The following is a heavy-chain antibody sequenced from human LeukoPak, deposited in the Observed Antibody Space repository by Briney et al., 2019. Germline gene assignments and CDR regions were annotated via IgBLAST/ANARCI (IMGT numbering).Heavy chain of an antibody. D-gene: IGHD1-26*01. Sequence: PGGSLRLSCAASGFTFDDYAMHWVRQAPGKGLEWVSLISGDGGSTYYADSVKGRFTISRDNSKNSLYLQMNSLRTEDTALYYCAKDMGDPVLVGANRDRAGYWGQGTLVTVSS. CDR2: ISGDGGST. CDR1: GFTFDDYA. V-gene: IGHV3-43*02. J-gene: IGHJ4*02. CDR3: AKDMGDPVLVGANRDRAGY.